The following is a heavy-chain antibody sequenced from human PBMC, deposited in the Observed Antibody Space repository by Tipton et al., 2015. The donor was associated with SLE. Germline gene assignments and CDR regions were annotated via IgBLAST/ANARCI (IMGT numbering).Heavy chain of an antibody. V-gene: IGHV4-31*03. CDR3: ARGYDFWSGNSRDAFDI. J-gene: IGHJ3*02. Sequence: TLSLTCTVSGGSISSGRYYWSWIRQHPGKGLEWIGYIYYTGSTYYNPSLKSRVAMSVDTSKNQFSLKLNSATAADTAVYYCARGYDFWSGNSRDAFDIWGQGTMVTVSS. CDR1: GGSISSGRYY. D-gene: IGHD3-3*01. CDR2: IYYTGST.